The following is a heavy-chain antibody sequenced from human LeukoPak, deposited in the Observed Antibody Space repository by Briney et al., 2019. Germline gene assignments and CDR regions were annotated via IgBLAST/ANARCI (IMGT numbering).Heavy chain of an antibody. D-gene: IGHD2-15*01. CDR3: ASAHRPYCSGGSCSKGDY. CDR1: GGSFSGYY. Sequence: SETLSLACAVYGGSFSGYYWSWIRQPPGKGLEWIGEINHSGSTNYNPSLKSRVTISVDTSKNQFSLKLSSVTAADTAVYYCASAHRPYCSGGSCSKGDYWGQGTLVTVSS. J-gene: IGHJ4*02. V-gene: IGHV4-34*01. CDR2: INHSGST.